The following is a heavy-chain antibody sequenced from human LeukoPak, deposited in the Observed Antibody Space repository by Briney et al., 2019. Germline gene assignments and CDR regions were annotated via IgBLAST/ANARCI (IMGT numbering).Heavy chain of an antibody. CDR1: GFTFSTYW. CDR2: IKQDGTEK. D-gene: IGHD3-16*01. V-gene: IGHV3-7*04. J-gene: IGHJ5*02. Sequence: GGSLRLSCAASGFTFSTYWMTWVRQAPGKGLEWVANIKQDGTEKSYVDSVKGRFTISRDNAKNSLYLQMNSLRAEDTAVYFCARDMIILQSWGQGTLVTVSS. CDR3: ARDMIILQS.